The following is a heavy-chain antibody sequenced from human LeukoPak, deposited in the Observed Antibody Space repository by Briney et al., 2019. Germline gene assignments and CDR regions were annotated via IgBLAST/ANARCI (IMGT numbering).Heavy chain of an antibody. CDR1: GYSFTSYW. J-gene: IGHJ4*02. V-gene: IGHV5-10-1*01. Sequence: GESLKISCKGSGYSFTSYWISWVRQMPGKGLEWMGRIDPSDSYTNYSPSFQGHVTISADKSISTAYLQWSSLKASDTAMYYCARLQESDWNDDYFDYWGQGTLVTVSS. D-gene: IGHD1-1*01. CDR2: IDPSDSYT. CDR3: ARLQESDWNDDYFDY.